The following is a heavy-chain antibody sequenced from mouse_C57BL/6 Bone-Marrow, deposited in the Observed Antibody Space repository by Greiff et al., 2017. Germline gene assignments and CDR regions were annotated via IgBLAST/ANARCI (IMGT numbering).Heavy chain of an antibody. CDR2: ISNLAYSI. Sequence: EVMLVESGGGLVQPGGSLKLSCAASGFTFSDYGMAWVRQAPRTGPEWVAFISNLAYSIYYADTVTGRFTISRENAKNTLYLEMSSLRSEDTAMYYCARQADDYDWFAYWGQGTLVTVSA. J-gene: IGHJ3*01. CDR1: GFTFSDYG. D-gene: IGHD2-4*01. CDR3: ARQADDYDWFAY. V-gene: IGHV5-15*04.